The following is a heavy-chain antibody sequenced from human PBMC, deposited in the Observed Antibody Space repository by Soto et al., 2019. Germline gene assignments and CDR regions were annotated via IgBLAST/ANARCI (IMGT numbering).Heavy chain of an antibody. D-gene: IGHD3-10*01. CDR3: ARSTVVRGVIIHPDYFDS. CDR2: IYYSGST. CDR1: GGSISSSSYY. Sequence: SETLSLTCTVSGGSISSSSYYWGWIRQPPGKGLEWIGSIYYSGSTYYNPSLKSRVTISVDTSKNQFSLKLSSVTAADTAVYYCARSTVVRGVIIHPDYFDSRGQRTLVTVSS. V-gene: IGHV4-39*01. J-gene: IGHJ4*02.